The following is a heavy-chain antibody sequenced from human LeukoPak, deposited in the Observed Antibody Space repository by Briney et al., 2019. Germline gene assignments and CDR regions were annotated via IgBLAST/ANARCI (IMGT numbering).Heavy chain of an antibody. V-gene: IGHV3-7*01. J-gene: IGHJ4*02. CDR1: GFTFSRYW. CDR3: ARDET. CDR2: INQDGSEK. Sequence: GGSLRLSCAGSGFTFSRYWLTWVRQPPGKGLEWVANINQDGSEKYYVDSVKGRFTISRDNAKNSLSLQMNGLRGEDTAVYYCARDETWGQGTLVTVSS.